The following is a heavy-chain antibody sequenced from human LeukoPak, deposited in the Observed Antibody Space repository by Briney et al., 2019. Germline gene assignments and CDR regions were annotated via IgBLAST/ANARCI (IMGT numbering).Heavy chain of an antibody. J-gene: IGHJ3*02. CDR3: ARSVITMNTDAFDI. CDR1: GFTVSSNY. Sequence: PGGSLRLSWAAPGFTVSSNYMTWVRQAPGKGLGWGSVIYSGGSTYSADSVKGRFTISRDNSKNSLCLQMNSLRAEDTAVYYCARSVITMNTDAFDIWGQGTMVTVSS. V-gene: IGHV3-53*01. CDR2: IYSGGST. D-gene: IGHD3-22*01.